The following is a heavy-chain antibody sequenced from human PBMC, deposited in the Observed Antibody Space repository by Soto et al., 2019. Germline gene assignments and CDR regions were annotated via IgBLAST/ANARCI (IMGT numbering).Heavy chain of an antibody. J-gene: IGHJ4*02. CDR3: ARRGRYGDYTIDY. Sequence: SETLSLTCTVSGGSISSYYWSWIRQPPGKGLEWIVYIYYSGSTNYNPSHNSRVTISVDTSKNQFSLKLSSVTAAYTAVYYCARRGRYGDYTIDYWGQGTLVTVSS. CDR2: IYYSGST. D-gene: IGHD4-17*01. CDR1: GGSISSYY. V-gene: IGHV4-59*08.